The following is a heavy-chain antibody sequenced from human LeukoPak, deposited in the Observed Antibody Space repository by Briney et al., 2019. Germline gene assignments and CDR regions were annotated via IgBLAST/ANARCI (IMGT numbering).Heavy chain of an antibody. CDR2: ISYDGSNK. CDR1: GFTFSSYA. D-gene: IGHD6-19*01. V-gene: IGHV3-30-3*01. Sequence: GGSLRLSCAASGFTFSSYAMHWVRQAPGKGLEGGAVISYDGSNKYYADSVKGRFTISRDNSKNTLYLQMNSLRAEDTAVYYCAREGIAVAPDAFDIWGQGTMVTVSS. J-gene: IGHJ3*02. CDR3: AREGIAVAPDAFDI.